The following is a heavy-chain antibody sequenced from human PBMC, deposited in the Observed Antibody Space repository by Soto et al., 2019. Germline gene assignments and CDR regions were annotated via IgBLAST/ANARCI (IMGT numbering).Heavy chain of an antibody. J-gene: IGHJ4*02. CDR3: ARDPAHVTYSSGWYGTMDY. D-gene: IGHD6-19*01. CDR2: INPSGGST. CDR1: GYIFTTYQ. Sequence: RASVKVSCKASGYIFTTYQMHWVRQAPGQGLEWMGIINPSGGSTSYAQKFQGRVTMTRDTSTSTVYMELSSLRSEDAAVYYCARDPAHVTYSSGWYGTMDYWGQGNLVTVSS. V-gene: IGHV1-46*01.